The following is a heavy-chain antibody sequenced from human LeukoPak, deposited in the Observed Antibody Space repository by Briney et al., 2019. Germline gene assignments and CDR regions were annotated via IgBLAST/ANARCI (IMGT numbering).Heavy chain of an antibody. V-gene: IGHV4-30-2*01. J-gene: IGHJ4*02. CDR1: GGSISSGGYY. CDR3: AREITMTVVVD. D-gene: IGHD3-22*01. CDR2: IYHSGST. Sequence: SETLSLTCTVSGGSISSGGYYWSWIRQPPGKGLEWIGYIYHSGSTYYNPSLKSRVTISVDRSKNQFSLKLSSVTAADTAVYYCAREITMTVVVDRGQGTLVTVSS.